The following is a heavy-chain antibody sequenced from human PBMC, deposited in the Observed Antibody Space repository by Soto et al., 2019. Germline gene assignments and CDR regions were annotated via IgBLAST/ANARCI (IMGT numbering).Heavy chain of an antibody. J-gene: IGHJ4*02. CDR3: AREDIQDIVVVVVPPEGLGY. Sequence: QVQLVQSGAEVKKPGASVKVSCKASGYTFTSYGISWVRQAPGQGLEWMGRISGYNGNSNYAQNLQGRVTMTTDTSTSTVYMELRSLRSDDTAVYYCAREDIQDIVVVVVPPEGLGYWGQGTLVTVSS. CDR1: GYTFTSYG. D-gene: IGHD2-15*01. CDR2: ISGYNGNS. V-gene: IGHV1-18*01.